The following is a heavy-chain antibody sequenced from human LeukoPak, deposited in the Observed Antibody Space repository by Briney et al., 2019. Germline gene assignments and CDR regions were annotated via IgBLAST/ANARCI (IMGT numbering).Heavy chain of an antibody. D-gene: IGHD3-3*01. J-gene: IGHJ6*03. CDR2: ISSSSSYI. Sequence: EAGGSLRLSCAASGFTFSSYSMNWVRQAPGKGVEWVSSISSSSSYIYYADSVKGRFTISRDNSKNSLYLQMNSLRAEDTALYYCAKVGTRQRYDFWSGPIAYYMDVWGKGTTVTVSS. CDR1: GFTFSSYS. CDR3: AKVGTRQRYDFWSGPIAYYMDV. V-gene: IGHV3-21*04.